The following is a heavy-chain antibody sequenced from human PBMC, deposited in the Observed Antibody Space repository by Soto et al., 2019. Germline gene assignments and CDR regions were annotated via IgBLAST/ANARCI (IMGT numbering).Heavy chain of an antibody. J-gene: IGHJ6*02. CDR1: GGTFSSYA. Sequence: SVKVSCKASGGTFSSYAISWVRQAPGQGLEWMGGIIPIFGTANYAQKFQGRVTITADESTSTAYMELSSLRSEDTAVYYCARSSDILTGPRGPTYYYYGMDVWGQGTTVTVS. V-gene: IGHV1-69*13. CDR3: ARSSDILTGPRGPTYYYYGMDV. CDR2: IIPIFGTA. D-gene: IGHD3-9*01.